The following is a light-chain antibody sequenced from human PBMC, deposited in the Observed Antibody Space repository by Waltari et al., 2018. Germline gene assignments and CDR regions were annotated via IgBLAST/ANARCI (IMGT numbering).Light chain of an antibody. J-gene: IGKJ1*01. V-gene: IGKV4-1*01. CDR2: WAS. CDR3: QQYYTTPLT. CDR1: QSVLYTSDNDNY. Sequence: DIVMTQSPDSLAVSLGERATPNCRSSQSVLYTSDNDNYLAWYQQKPGQPPKLLIYWASTRASGVPDRFSGSGSGTDFTLTISSLQAADVAVYYCQQYYTTPLTFGQGTRVEI.